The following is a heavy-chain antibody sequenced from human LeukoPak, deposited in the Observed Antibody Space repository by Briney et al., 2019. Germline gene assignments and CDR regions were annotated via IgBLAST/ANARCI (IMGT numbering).Heavy chain of an antibody. CDR1: GFTFNNYA. D-gene: IGHD3-10*02. J-gene: IGHJ3*01. V-gene: IGHV3-23*01. CDR2: IRGGGSNT. CDR3: AKCSASYSNDAFDV. Sequence: GGSLRLSCAASGFTFNNYAMNWVRQAPGKGLEWVSYIRGGGSNTRYSDSVKGRFIISRDNSKNILYLQMNSLRAEDTAIYYCAKCSASYSNDAFDVWGRGTMVAVSS.